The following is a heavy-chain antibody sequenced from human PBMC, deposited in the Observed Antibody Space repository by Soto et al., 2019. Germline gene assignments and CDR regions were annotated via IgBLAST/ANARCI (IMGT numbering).Heavy chain of an antibody. Sequence: GGSLRLSCAASGFTFINYAMSWIRQAPGKGLEWVSTIRETGNTYYADSVRGRFATSRDNSENTLYLQMSSLRAEDTAVYYCAKQQMGVIRALDYWGQGTLVTVSS. CDR1: GFTFINYA. CDR3: AKQQMGVIRALDY. D-gene: IGHD1-26*01. V-gene: IGHV3-23*01. J-gene: IGHJ4*02. CDR2: IRETGNT.